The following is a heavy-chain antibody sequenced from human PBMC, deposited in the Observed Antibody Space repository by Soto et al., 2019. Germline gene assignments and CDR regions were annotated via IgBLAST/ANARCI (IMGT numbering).Heavy chain of an antibody. CDR3: VRGREFDF. Sequence: SETLSLTCTVSGGSLTSGTYSWNWIRQPPGKGPEWIGYIFPSGTTYYNPSLKSRLSISVDASKTQFSLKLRSLTAADTAVYYDVRGREFDFWGQGTLVTVSS. V-gene: IGHV4-30-2*01. CDR2: IFPSGTT. CDR1: GGSLTSGTYS. J-gene: IGHJ4*02.